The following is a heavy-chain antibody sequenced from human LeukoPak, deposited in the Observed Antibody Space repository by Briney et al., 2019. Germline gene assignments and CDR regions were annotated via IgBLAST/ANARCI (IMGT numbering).Heavy chain of an antibody. CDR3: ARGILYYYGMDV. V-gene: IGHV3-74*01. Sequence: TGGSLRLSCAASGFTFNTYWMHWVRQAPGKGLVWVSRINSDGSSTSYADSVKGRFTISRDNAKNTLYLQMNSLRAEDTAVYYCARGILYYYGMDVWGQGTTVTVSS. CDR1: GFTFNTYW. J-gene: IGHJ6*02. CDR2: INSDGSST.